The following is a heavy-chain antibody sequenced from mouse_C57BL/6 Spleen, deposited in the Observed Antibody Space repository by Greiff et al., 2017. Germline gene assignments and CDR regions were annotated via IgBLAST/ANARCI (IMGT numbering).Heavy chain of an antibody. V-gene: IGHV1-78*01. D-gene: IGHD1-1*01. CDR3: ARGGTAVGKVYWYFDV. J-gene: IGHJ1*03. CDR1: GYTFTDHT. CDR2: IYPRDGST. Sequence: QVQLQQSDAELVKPGASVKISCKVSGYTFTDHTIHWMKQRPEQGLEWIGYIYPRDGSTKYNEKLKGQATLTADKSSSTAYMQLNSLTSEDSAVYFCARGGTAVGKVYWYFDVWGTETTVTVSS.